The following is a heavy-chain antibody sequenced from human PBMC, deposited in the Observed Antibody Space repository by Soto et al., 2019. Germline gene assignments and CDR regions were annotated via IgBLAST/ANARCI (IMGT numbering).Heavy chain of an antibody. CDR3: ARHVDSDILGASPLWS. J-gene: IGHJ4*02. Sequence: QVQLVQSGAEVKKPGSSVKVSCKASGGTFSKYAITWVRQAPGQGLEWLGGIVPVFGRPGFAQQFHGRVTFTADESTSTAYMELSRLRSEDTATYFCARHVDSDILGASPLWSWGQGTLVTVSS. V-gene: IGHV1-69*12. CDR1: GGTFSKYA. D-gene: IGHD2-21*01. CDR2: IVPVFGRP.